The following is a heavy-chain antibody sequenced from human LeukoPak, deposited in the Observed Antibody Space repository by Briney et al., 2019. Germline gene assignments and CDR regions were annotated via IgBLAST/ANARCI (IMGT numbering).Heavy chain of an antibody. D-gene: IGHD3-22*01. V-gene: IGHV4-34*01. CDR1: GGSFSGYY. CDR2: INHSGST. Sequence: SETLSLTCAVYGGSFSGYYWSWIRQPPGKGLEWIGEINHSGSTNYNPSLKSRVTITVDTSKNQFSLKLSSVTAADTAVYYCARDRLVVVIRSAYYYGMDVWGQGTTVTVSS. CDR3: ARDRLVVVIRSAYYYGMDV. J-gene: IGHJ6*02.